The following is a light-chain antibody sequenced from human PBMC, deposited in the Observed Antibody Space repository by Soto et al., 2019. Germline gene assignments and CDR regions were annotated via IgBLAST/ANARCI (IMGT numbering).Light chain of an antibody. V-gene: IGKV1-33*01. CDR3: QQYENPLLT. Sequence: DIQMTQSPSSLSASLGDRVTITCQASQDMSNYLNWYQQKPGKAPTLLIYDASNLETGVPSRFSGSVSGTDFTFTISGLQPEDTATYYCQQYENPLLTFGGGTKVEIK. J-gene: IGKJ4*01. CDR1: QDMSNY. CDR2: DAS.